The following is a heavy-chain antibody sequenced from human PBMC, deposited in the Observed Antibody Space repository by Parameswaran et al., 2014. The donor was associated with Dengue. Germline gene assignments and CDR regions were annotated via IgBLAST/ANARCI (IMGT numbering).Heavy chain of an antibody. Sequence: RWIRQPPGKGLEWMGRIDPSDSYTNYSPSFQGHVTISADKSISTAYLQWSSLKASDTAMYYCATLSGYGAHGISYWGQGTLVTVSS. J-gene: IGHJ4*02. CDR2: IDPSDSYT. V-gene: IGHV5-10-1*01. CDR3: ATLSGYGAHGISY. D-gene: IGHD5-12*01.